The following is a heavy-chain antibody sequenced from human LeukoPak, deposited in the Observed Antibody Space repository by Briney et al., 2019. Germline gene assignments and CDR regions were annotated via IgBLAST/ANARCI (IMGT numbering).Heavy chain of an antibody. V-gene: IGHV1-58*01. Sequence: SVKVSCKASGFTFISFAVQWVRQTRGQRPEWIGWIVVGSGNTKYAQKFQERVTITRDMSTNTAYMELRSLRSEDAAMCYCATSKSANYYSWGQGTLVTVSS. CDR1: GFTFISFA. CDR3: ATSKSANYYS. CDR2: IVVGSGNT. J-gene: IGHJ4*02. D-gene: IGHD4/OR15-4a*01.